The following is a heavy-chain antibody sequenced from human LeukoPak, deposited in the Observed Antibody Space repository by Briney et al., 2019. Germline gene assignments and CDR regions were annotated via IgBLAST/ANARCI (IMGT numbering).Heavy chain of an antibody. CDR3: ARSAGYCSSTSCFRYFDY. D-gene: IGHD2-2*01. CDR1: GGSISSYY. J-gene: IGHJ4*02. Sequence: PSETLSLTCTVSGGSISSYYWSWIRQPPGKGLEWIGDIYYSGSTNYNPSLKSRVTISVDTSKNQFSLKLSSVTAADTAVYYCARSAGYCSSTSCFRYFDYWGQGTLVTVSS. V-gene: IGHV4-59*08. CDR2: IYYSGST.